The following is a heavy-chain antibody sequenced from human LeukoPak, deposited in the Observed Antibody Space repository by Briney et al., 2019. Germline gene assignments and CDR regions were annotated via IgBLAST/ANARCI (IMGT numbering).Heavy chain of an antibody. D-gene: IGHD5-12*01. CDR1: GFTCISYA. Sequence: GGSLRLSCAASGFTCISYAMSWVRQAPGKGVEWVSGIRGSGGSTYYADSVKGRFTISRDNSKNTLYLQMNSLRVEDTARFYCANETGYTGYDYGDYWGQGTLVTVSS. CDR2: IRGSGGST. J-gene: IGHJ4*02. CDR3: ANETGYTGYDYGDY. V-gene: IGHV3-23*01.